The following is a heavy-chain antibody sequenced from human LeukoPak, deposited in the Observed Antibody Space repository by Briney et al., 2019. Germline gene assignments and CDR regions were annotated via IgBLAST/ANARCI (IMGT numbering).Heavy chain of an antibody. CDR1: GFTFSSYW. V-gene: IGHV3-7*01. CDR3: AITTPLGGAAAGTYDY. Sequence: GGSLRLSCAASGFTFSSYWMSWVRQAPANGLEWVANIKQDGSEKYYVDSVKSRFTISRDNAKNSLYLQMNSLRAEDTAVYYCAITTPLGGAAAGTYDYWGQGTLVTVSS. D-gene: IGHD6-13*01. J-gene: IGHJ4*02. CDR2: IKQDGSEK.